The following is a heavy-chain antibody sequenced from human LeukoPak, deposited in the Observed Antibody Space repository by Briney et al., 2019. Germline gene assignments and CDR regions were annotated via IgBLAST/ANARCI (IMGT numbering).Heavy chain of an antibody. J-gene: IGHJ5*02. CDR3: ARNPDIDIAARQNSWFDP. Sequence: SGGSLRLSCAASGFTFSTYAMHWVRQAPGKGLEWVAVISYDGSNKYYADSVKGRFTISRDDSKNTLYLQMNSLKAEDTAVYYCARNPDIDIAARQNSWFDPWGQGTLVTVSS. CDR1: GFTFSTYA. D-gene: IGHD6-6*01. V-gene: IGHV3-30-3*01. CDR2: ISYDGSNK.